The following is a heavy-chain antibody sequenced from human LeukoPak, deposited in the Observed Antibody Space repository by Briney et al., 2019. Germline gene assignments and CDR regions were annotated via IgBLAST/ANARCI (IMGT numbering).Heavy chain of an antibody. D-gene: IGHD1-26*01. CDR2: ISTNGGST. V-gene: IGHV3-64*01. Sequence: PGGSLRLSCAASGFMFSNYDMHWVRQAPGKGLEYVSHISTNGGSTYYAISVKGRFTISRDNSKNTLYLQMNSLRAEDTAVYYCARGGEEWELLTDYWGQGTLVTVSS. CDR1: GFMFSNYD. CDR3: ARGGEEWELLTDY. J-gene: IGHJ4*02.